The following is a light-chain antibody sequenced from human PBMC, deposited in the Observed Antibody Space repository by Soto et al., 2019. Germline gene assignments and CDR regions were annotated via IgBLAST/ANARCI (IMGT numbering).Light chain of an antibody. CDR1: QGISNY. Sequence: DLQMTQSPSSLSASVGDRVTITCRASQGISNYLAWYQQKPGKVPELLIYGASTLQSGVPSRFSGSGSGTDFTLSISSLQPEDVATYYCQKYESDPFTFGPGTKVEIK. CDR2: GAS. CDR3: QKYESDPFT. V-gene: IGKV1-27*01. J-gene: IGKJ3*01.